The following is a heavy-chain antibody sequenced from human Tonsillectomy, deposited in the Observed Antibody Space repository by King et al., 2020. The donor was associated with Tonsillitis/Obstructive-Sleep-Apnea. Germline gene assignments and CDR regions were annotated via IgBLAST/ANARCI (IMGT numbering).Heavy chain of an antibody. V-gene: IGHV3-48*03. Sequence: VQLVESGGGLVQPGGSLRLSCAASGFTFSSYEMHWVRQAPGKGLEWVSYIGSSGSTIYYADSVKGRFTISRDNAKNALYLQMNSLRAVDTAVYYCARGDSSGYSGDYWGQGTLVTVSS. CDR3: ARGDSSGYSGDY. J-gene: IGHJ4*02. CDR2: IGSSGSTI. D-gene: IGHD3-22*01. CDR1: GFTFSSYE.